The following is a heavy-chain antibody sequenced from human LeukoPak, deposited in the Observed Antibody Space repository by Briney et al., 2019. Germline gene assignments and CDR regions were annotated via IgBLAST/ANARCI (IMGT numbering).Heavy chain of an antibody. CDR2: IYHSGST. CDR1: GASISNYY. V-gene: IGHV4-4*02. Sequence: SETLSLTCTVSGASISNYYWSWVRQPPGKGLEWIGEIYHSGSTNYNPSLKSRVTISVDKSKNQFSLKLSSLTAADTAVYYCARRMSSSSSFFSYYYYYMDVWGKGTTVTVSS. CDR3: ARRMSSSSSFFSYYYYYMDV. D-gene: IGHD6-13*01. J-gene: IGHJ6*03.